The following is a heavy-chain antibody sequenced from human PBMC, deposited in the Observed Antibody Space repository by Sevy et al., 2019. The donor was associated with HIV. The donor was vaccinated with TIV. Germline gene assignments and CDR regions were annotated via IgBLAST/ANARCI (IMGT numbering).Heavy chain of an antibody. J-gene: IGHJ4*02. CDR1: GFTFPIYS. V-gene: IGHV3-30*04. CDR2: ISYDGNYK. Sequence: GGSLRLSCVASGFTFPIYSVLWVRQAPGKGLEWLTLISYDGNYKYYADSVKGRFTTSRDNSTNILYLQMSSLRVEDTALYFCARVAVEYCTNDCYHRFDHWGLGTLVTVSS. CDR3: ARVAVEYCTNDCYHRFDH. D-gene: IGHD2-8*01.